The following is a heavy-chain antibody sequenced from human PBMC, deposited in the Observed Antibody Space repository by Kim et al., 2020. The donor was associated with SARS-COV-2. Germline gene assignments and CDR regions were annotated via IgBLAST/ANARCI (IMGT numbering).Heavy chain of an antibody. J-gene: IGHJ5*02. CDR3: ARPYYYGSGTSNWFDP. V-gene: IGHV4-39*01. Sequence: SETLSLTCTVSGGSISSSSYYWGWIRQPPGKGLEWIGSIYYSGSTYYNPSLKSRVTISVDTSKNQFSLKLSSVTAADTAVYYCARPYYYGSGTSNWFDPWGQGTLVTVSS. CDR2: IYYSGST. CDR1: GGSISSSSYY. D-gene: IGHD3-10*01.